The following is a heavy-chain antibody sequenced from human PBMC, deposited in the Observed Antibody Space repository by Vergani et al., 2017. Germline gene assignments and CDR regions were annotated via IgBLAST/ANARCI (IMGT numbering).Heavy chain of an antibody. Sequence: QVQLQESGPGLVRPSQTLSLTCTVSGGSISSGSYYWSWLRQPAGKGLEWIGRFYTGWGTSYNPSLKSRVTISVDTSKNQFSLQLSSVTAADTAVYYCARDPLYSTTWPFLLLDMDVWGQGTTVTVSS. J-gene: IGHJ6*02. CDR2: FYTGWGT. V-gene: IGHV4-61*02. D-gene: IGHD6-13*01. CDR1: GGSISSGSYY. CDR3: ARDPLYSTTWPFLLLDMDV.